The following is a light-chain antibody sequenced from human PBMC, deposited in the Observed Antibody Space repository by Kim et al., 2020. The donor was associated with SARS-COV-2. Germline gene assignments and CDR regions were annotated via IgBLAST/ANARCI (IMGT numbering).Light chain of an antibody. Sequence: LSHGERATLACRASQSVDSNYLAWFQQQPGQAPRLLIYVASSRATGIPDRFSGSGSGTDFTLTISRLEPEDFAVYYCQQYGSSPYTFGQGTKLEI. V-gene: IGKV3-20*01. CDR1: QSVDSNY. CDR3: QQYGSSPYT. CDR2: VAS. J-gene: IGKJ2*01.